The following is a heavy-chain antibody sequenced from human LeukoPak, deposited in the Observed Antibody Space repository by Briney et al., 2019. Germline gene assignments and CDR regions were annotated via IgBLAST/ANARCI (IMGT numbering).Heavy chain of an antibody. CDR3: AKAPRAAAVTHYYYYYYMDV. J-gene: IGHJ6*03. V-gene: IGHV3-30*02. D-gene: IGHD6-13*01. CDR1: GFTFSSYG. Sequence: GGSLRFSCAASGFTFSSYGMHWVRQAPGKGLEWVAFIRYDGSNKYYADSVKGRFTISRDNSKNTLYLQMNSLRAEDTAVYYCAKAPRAAAVTHYYYYYYMDVWGKGTTVTVSS. CDR2: IRYDGSNK.